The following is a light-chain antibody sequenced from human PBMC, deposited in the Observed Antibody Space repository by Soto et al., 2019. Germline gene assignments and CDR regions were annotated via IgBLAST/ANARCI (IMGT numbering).Light chain of an antibody. CDR3: SSYTSLSTLV. CDR1: SRDVGGYNY. J-gene: IGLJ1*01. CDR2: DVS. V-gene: IGLV2-14*01. Sequence: QAAVTRPSDVSGSPGEWISISCAGTSRDVGGYNYVSWYQQHPGKAPKLMIYDVSNRPSGVSNRFSGSKSGSTASLTISGLQDEDEADYYCSSYTSLSTLVFGTGTKVTVL.